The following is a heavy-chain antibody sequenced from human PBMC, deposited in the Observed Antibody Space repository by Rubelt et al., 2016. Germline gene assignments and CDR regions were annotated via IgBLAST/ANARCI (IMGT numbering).Heavy chain of an antibody. CDR3: AKDYSSGWYED. CDR1: GFTFSNYP. CDR2: IGTNAANT. D-gene: IGHD6-13*01. Sequence: DVLLVESGGGLLQPGGSLRLSCAASGFTFSNYPMAWVRQAPGKGLEWVSTIGTNAANTYYADSVKGRFTSSRDNSKNTLFLQMNSLTAEDTAIYYCAKDYSSGWYEDWGQGTLVTVSS. V-gene: IGHV3-23*04. J-gene: IGHJ4*02.